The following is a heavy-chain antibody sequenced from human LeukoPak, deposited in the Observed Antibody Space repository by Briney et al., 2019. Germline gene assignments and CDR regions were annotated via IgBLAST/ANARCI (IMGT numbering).Heavy chain of an antibody. J-gene: IGHJ6*03. CDR3: ARRSVAGTGYYYYYMDV. Sequence: GESLKISCKGSGYSFTSYWIGWVRQMPGKGLEWMGIIYPGDSDTRYSPSFQGQVTISADKSISTAYLQWSSLKASDTAVYYCARRSVAGTGYYYYYMDVWGKGTTVTVSS. CDR1: GYSFTSYW. V-gene: IGHV5-51*01. D-gene: IGHD6-19*01. CDR2: IYPGDSDT.